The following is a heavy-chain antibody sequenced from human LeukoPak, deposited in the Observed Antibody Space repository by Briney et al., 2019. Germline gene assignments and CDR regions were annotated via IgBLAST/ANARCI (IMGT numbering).Heavy chain of an antibody. D-gene: IGHD3-9*01. Sequence: SETLSLTCTVSGGSISSGDYYWSWIRQPPGKGLEWIGSIYYSGSTYYNPSLKSRVTISVDTSKNQFSLRLSSVTAADTAVYFCARDSADWLPSRWFDPWGQGTLVTVSS. V-gene: IGHV4-39*07. CDR2: IYYSGST. CDR3: ARDSADWLPSRWFDP. J-gene: IGHJ5*02. CDR1: GGSISSGDYY.